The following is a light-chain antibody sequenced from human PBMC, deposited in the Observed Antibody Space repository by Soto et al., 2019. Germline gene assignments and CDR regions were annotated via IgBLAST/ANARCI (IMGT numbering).Light chain of an antibody. V-gene: IGKV1-5*01. CDR3: QQYNPYSPWT. Sequence: DIQMTQSPSTLSASIGYRVTITCRASQTINNYLAWYQHKPGEAPEVLIFDASSLESGVPSRFSGSGSGTEFTLTISSLQPDDFATYFCQQYNPYSPWTFGQGTRVEV. CDR1: QTINNY. CDR2: DAS. J-gene: IGKJ1*01.